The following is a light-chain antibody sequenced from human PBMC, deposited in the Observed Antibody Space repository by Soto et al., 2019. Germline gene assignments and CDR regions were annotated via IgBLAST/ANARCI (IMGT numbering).Light chain of an antibody. CDR2: DAS. V-gene: IGKV1-5*02. Sequence: IQMAQSPSPLSASVGDRVTIICRASQSISTWLAWYQLKPGKAPKLLIYDASTLEGGVPSRFSGIGSGTEFTLTISGLQPDDFATYYCKHSWTFGQGTKV. CDR3: KHSWT. J-gene: IGKJ1*01. CDR1: QSISTW.